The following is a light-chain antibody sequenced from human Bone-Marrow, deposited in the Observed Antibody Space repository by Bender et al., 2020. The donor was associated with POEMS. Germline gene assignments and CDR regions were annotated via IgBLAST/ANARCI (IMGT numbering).Light chain of an antibody. CDR3: SSYTTSGTVV. CDR1: TSDIGDHNY. V-gene: IGLV2-14*03. J-gene: IGLJ3*02. CDR2: DVT. Sequence: HSALTQPASVSGSPGQSITISCTGTTSDIGDHNYVSWYQQHPGKAPKLMIFDVTNRPSGVSNRFSGSKSGNKASLTISGLQAEDEGDYYCSSYTTSGTVVFGGGTKLTVL.